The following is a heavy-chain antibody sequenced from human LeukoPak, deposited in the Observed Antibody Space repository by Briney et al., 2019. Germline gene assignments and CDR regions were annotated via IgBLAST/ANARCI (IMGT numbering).Heavy chain of an antibody. Sequence: ASVKVSCKASGGTFSSYAISWVRQAPGQGLEWMGRIIPILGIANYAQKFQGRVTITADKSTSTAYMELSSLRSEDTAVYYCARAVTYYYDSSGFDYWGQGTLVTVSS. CDR2: IIPILGIA. V-gene: IGHV1-69*04. CDR1: GGTFSSYA. J-gene: IGHJ4*02. CDR3: ARAVTYYYDSSGFDY. D-gene: IGHD3-22*01.